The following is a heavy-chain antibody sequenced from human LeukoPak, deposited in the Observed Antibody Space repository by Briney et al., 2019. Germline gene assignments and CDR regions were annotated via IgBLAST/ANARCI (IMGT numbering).Heavy chain of an antibody. D-gene: IGHD2-21*01. CDR1: GFTFSSYG. J-gene: IGHJ5*02. CDR3: AKDVEWFDP. CDR2: ISYDGSNK. V-gene: IGHV3-30*18. Sequence: PGRSLRLSCAASGFTFSSYGMHWVRQAPGKGLEWVAVISYDGSNKYYADSVKGRFTISRDNSKNTLYLQMNSLRAEDTAVYYCAKDVEWFDPWGQGTLVTVSS.